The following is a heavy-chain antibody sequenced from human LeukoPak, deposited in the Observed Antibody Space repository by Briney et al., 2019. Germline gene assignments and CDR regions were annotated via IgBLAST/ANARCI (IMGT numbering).Heavy chain of an antibody. V-gene: IGHV4-39*07. CDR3: ARVSIAAAGTPSDYFDY. D-gene: IGHD6-13*01. CDR2: IYYSGST. J-gene: IGHJ4*02. CDR1: GDSISNYY. Sequence: SETLSLTCTVSGDSISNYYWTWIRQPPGKGLEWIGSIYYSGSTYYNPSLKSRVTISVDTSKNQFSLKLSSVTAADTAVYYCARVSIAAAGTPSDYFDYWGQGTLVTVSS.